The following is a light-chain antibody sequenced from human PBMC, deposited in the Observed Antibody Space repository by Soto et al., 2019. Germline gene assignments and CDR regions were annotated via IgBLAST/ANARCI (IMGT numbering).Light chain of an antibody. CDR3: SSYTSSSTVV. V-gene: IGLV2-14*01. CDR1: SSDVGGYNY. J-gene: IGLJ2*01. Sequence: QSALTQPASLSGSPGQSITISCTGTSSDVGGYNYVSWYQQHPGKAPKLMLYDVSNRPSGVSNRFSGSKSGNTASLTSSGLQAEDEADYYCSSYTSSSTVVFGGGTKLTVL. CDR2: DVS.